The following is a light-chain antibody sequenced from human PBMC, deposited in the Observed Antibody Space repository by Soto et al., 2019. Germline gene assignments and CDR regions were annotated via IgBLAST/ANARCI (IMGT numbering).Light chain of an antibody. J-gene: IGLJ2*01. CDR1: SSNVGGYNY. CDR3: SSYTSSSTLV. CDR2: XXX. V-gene: IGLV2-14*01. Sequence: QSVLTQPASVSGSPGQSNTISCTGTSSNVGGYNYVSWYQRHPGKAPKLMIXXXXIRPSRVSNRFAGSKSGNTASLTISGLQAEDEADYYCSSYTSSSTLVFGGGTKVTVL.